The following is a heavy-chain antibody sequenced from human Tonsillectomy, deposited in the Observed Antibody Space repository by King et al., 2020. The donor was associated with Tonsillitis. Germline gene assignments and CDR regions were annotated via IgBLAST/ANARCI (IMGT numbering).Heavy chain of an antibody. CDR1: GGSVSSGSYY. CDR3: ARVLEYGDYDTFDI. CDR2: TYYSGST. D-gene: IGHD4-17*01. Sequence: VQLQESGPGLVKPSETLSLTCTVSGGSVSSGSYYWNWIRQPPGKGLEWIAYTYYSGSTNYNPSLKSRVTISVDSSKNQFSLRMSSVTAADTAVYYCARVLEYGDYDTFDIWGQGTMVTVSS. V-gene: IGHV4-61*01. J-gene: IGHJ3*02.